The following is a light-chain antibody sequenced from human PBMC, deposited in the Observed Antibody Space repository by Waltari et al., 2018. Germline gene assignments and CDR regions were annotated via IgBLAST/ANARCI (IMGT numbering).Light chain of an antibody. V-gene: IGKV1-33*01. Sequence: DIQMTQSPSSLPASVGDRVTITCQASQDISTYLNWYQQTPGKAPKLLIYDASSLETGVPSRFSGSGSGSDFTFTITSLQPEDIGTYYCEQCDSLPMTFGQGTRLEI. CDR1: QDISTY. CDR2: DAS. J-gene: IGKJ5*01. CDR3: EQCDSLPMT.